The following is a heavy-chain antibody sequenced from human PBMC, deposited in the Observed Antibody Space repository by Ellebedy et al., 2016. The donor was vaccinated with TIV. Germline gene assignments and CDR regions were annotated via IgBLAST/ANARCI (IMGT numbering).Heavy chain of an antibody. V-gene: IGHV4-59*01. CDR2: IYSSGTT. J-gene: IGHJ4*02. CDR3: ARKPDY. CDR1: GASISSYY. D-gene: IGHD1-14*01. Sequence: MPSETLSLTCTVSGASISSYYWTWIRQPPGKGLEWIGSIYSSGTTKYNPSLKSRLTISVDTSKNQFSLKLSSVTAADTAVYYCARKPDYWGQGALVIVSP.